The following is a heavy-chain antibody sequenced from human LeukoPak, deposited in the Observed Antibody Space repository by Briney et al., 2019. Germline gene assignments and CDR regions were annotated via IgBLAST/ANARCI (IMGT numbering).Heavy chain of an antibody. V-gene: IGHV3-53*01. CDR1: GFTVSSNY. J-gene: IGHJ4*02. D-gene: IGHD3-22*01. Sequence: PGGSLRLSCAASGFTVSSNYMSWVRQAPGKGLEWVSVIYSGGSTYYADSVKGRFTISRDNSKNTLYLQMNSLRAEDTAVYYCAKERSSAYYYDSSGYFDYWGQGTLVTVSS. CDR2: IYSGGST. CDR3: AKERSSAYYYDSSGYFDY.